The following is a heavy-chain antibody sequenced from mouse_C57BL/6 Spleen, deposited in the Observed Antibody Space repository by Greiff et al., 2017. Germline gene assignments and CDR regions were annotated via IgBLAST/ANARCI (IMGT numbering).Heavy chain of an antibody. J-gene: IGHJ2*01. CDR3: ARDLYDPAFDY. D-gene: IGHD2-3*01. Sequence: EVHLVESGGGLVKPGGSLKLSCAASGFTFSSYAMSWVRQTPEKRLEWVATISDGGSYTYYPDNVKGRFTISRDNAKNNLYLQMSHLKSEDTAMYYCARDLYDPAFDYWGQGTTLTVSS. CDR1: GFTFSSYA. CDR2: ISDGGSYT. V-gene: IGHV5-4*01.